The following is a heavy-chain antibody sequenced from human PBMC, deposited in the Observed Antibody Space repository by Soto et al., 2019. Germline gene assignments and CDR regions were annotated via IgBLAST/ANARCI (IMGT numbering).Heavy chain of an antibody. CDR1: GFSLSTSGVG. CDR2: IYWDDDK. J-gene: IGHJ3*02. V-gene: IGHV2-5*02. CDR3: AHIPYGDYATVDDAFDI. Sequence: QITLKESGPTLVKPTQTLTLTCTFSGFSLSTSGVGVGWIRQPPGKALEWLALIYWDDDKRYSPSLKSRLTITKDTSKNQVVLTMTNMDPVDTATYYCAHIPYGDYATVDDAFDIWGQGTMVTVSS. D-gene: IGHD4-17*01.